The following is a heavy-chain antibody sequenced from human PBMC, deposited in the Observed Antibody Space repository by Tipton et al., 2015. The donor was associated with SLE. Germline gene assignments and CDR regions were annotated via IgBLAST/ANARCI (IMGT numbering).Heavy chain of an antibody. Sequence: SLRLSCAASGFNLNNFGMHWVRQAPGKGLEWVTFIRYDGTDKYYADSVKGRFTISRDISKNTLYLQMNSLRAEDTAVYYCAKDRAGNYFDYWGQGTLVTVSS. CDR3: AKDRAGNYFDY. V-gene: IGHV3-30*02. CDR2: IRYDGTDK. D-gene: IGHD1-1*01. CDR1: GFNLNNFG. J-gene: IGHJ4*02.